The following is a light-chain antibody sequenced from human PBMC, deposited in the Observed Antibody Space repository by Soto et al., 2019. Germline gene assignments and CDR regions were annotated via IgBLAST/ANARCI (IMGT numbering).Light chain of an antibody. CDR3: GTWDGGLSGVV. Sequence: QSVLTQPPSVSAAPGQKVTISCSGSIYNIGNNYVSWYQQVAGTAPKLLIFDNDKRPSGIPGRVSGSKSGTSATLGITGLQTGDEADYYCGTWDGGLSGVVFGGGTKLTVL. CDR2: DND. V-gene: IGLV1-51*01. J-gene: IGLJ2*01. CDR1: IYNIGNNY.